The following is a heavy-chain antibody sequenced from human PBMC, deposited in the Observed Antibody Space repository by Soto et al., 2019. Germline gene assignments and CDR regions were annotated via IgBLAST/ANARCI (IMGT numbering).Heavy chain of an antibody. CDR2: IYYSGST. V-gene: IGHV4-31*03. Sequence: QVQLQESGPGLVKPSQTLSLTCTVSGGSISSGGYYWSWIRQHPGKGLEWTGYIYYSGSTYYNPSLKSRVTISVDTSKNQFSLKLSSVTAADTVVYYCARVIRGEGSLGELYYWGQGTLVTVSS. D-gene: IGHD3-10*01. CDR1: GGSISSGGYY. CDR3: ARVIRGEGSLGELYY. J-gene: IGHJ4*02.